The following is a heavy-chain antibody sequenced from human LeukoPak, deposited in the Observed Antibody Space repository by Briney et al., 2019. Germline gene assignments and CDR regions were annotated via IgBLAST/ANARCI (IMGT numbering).Heavy chain of an antibody. CDR2: IYSGGST. CDR1: GFTVSSNY. J-gene: IGHJ6*02. Sequence: GGSLRLSCAASGFTVSSNYMSWVRQAPGKGLEWVSVIYSGGSTYYADSVKGRFTISRDNSKNTLYLQMNSLRAEDTAVYYCARVPVAGFFYYYYGMDVWGQGTTVTVSS. V-gene: IGHV3-66*01. CDR3: ARVPVAGFFYYYYGMDV. D-gene: IGHD6-19*01.